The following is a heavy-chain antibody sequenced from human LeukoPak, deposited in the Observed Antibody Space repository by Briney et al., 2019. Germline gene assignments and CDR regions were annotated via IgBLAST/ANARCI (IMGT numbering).Heavy chain of an antibody. V-gene: IGHV3-23*01. Sequence: PGGSLRLSCAASGFTFSSYAMNWVRQAPGKGLEWVSAISGSGGSTYYGDSVKGRFTISRDNSKSTLYLQINNMRAEDTDLYYCARGEVVPAAFIASDYWGQGTLVTVSS. CDR1: GFTFSSYA. J-gene: IGHJ4*02. CDR2: ISGSGGST. CDR3: ARGEVVPAAFIASDY. D-gene: IGHD2-2*01.